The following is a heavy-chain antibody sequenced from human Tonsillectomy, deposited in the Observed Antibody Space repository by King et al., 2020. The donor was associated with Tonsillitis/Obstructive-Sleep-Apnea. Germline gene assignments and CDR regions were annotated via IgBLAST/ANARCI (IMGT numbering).Heavy chain of an antibody. CDR2: IDPNSGGT. V-gene: IGHV1-2*02. J-gene: IGHJ4*02. D-gene: IGHD2-21*01. CDR3: ARGDLWWCDY. Sequence: QLVQSGAEVKKPGASVKVSCKASGYTFTGYYIHWVRQAPGQGLEWMGWIDPNSGGTSYAQKLQGRVTMTRDTSISTAYMELSRLTSDDTAVYYCARGDLWWCDYWGQGTLVIVSS. CDR1: GYTFTGYY.